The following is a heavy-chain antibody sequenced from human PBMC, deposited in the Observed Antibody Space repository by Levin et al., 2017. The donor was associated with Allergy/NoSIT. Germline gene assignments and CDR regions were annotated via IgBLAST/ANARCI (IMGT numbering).Heavy chain of an antibody. CDR3: ARDRWVDR. CDR2: ISPDGGEK. D-gene: IGHD3-16*01. J-gene: IGHJ5*02. V-gene: IGHV3-7*01. Sequence: GESLKISCAASGVTFSNYWMTWVRQAPGKGLEWVAHISPDGGEKSYVDSVKGRFTISRDNTKDSLYLQMDNLRGDDTAVYYCARDRWVDRWGQGTLVIVSS. CDR1: GVTFSNYW.